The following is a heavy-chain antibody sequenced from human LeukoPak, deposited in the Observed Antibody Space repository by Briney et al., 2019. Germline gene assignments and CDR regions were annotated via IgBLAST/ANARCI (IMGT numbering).Heavy chain of an antibody. D-gene: IGHD5-18*01. CDR3: ARRGSVDTPMSNWEWWH. CDR2: ISTYNGDT. Sequence: ASVKVSCKASGYTFTRYGISWLRRAPGQGLEWMGWISTYNGDTNYAQKLQGRVTMTTDTSTSTVYMELRSLRSDDTAVYYCARRGSVDTPMSNWEWWHWGQGTLVTVSS. J-gene: IGHJ4*02. CDR1: GYTFTRYG. V-gene: IGHV1-18*04.